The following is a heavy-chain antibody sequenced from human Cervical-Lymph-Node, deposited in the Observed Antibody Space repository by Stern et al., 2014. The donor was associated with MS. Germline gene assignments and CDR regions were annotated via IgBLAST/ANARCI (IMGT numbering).Heavy chain of an antibody. Sequence: VQLVQSGAEVKKPGSSVKVSCKTSGDTFSSYAISWVRQGSGQGLEWMGGIVPIFGTANDAEKFQGRVTITADVSTNTAYMELSRLGSDDTAVYYCARDSTTGMDVWGQGTTVTVSS. V-gene: IGHV1-69*12. CDR3: ARDSTTGMDV. CDR2: IVPIFGTA. CDR1: GDTFSSYA. J-gene: IGHJ6*02. D-gene: IGHD1-1*01.